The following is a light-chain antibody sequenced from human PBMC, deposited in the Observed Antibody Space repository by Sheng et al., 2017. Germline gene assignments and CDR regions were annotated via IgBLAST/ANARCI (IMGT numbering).Light chain of an antibody. CDR1: DSNIGVTS. CDR3: SSWDASLRSWA. Sequence: QSLLTQPPSASGTPGQTVTISCSGTDSNIGVTSVYWFQQLPGTAPKLLIFRNDHRPSGLPDRFSGSKSGTSASLAISGLRADDEAVYYCSSWDASLRSWAFGGGTKVTVL. J-gene: IGLJ3*02. V-gene: IGLV1-47*01. CDR2: RND.